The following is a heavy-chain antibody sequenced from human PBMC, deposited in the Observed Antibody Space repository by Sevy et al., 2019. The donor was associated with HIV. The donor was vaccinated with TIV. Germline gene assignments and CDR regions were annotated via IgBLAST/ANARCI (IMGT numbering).Heavy chain of an antibody. CDR2: IRTKANSYAT. CDR3: GGYCPNGVFX. V-gene: IGHV3-73*01. Sequence: GGSLRLSCAASGFNFSGSAMHWVRQASGKGLDWVGRIRTKANSYATAYSVSVKGRFTISRDDSKKTSYLQMNRLRADDTAVYYCGGYCPNGVFXXGQGTLVTVSS. D-gene: IGHD2-8*01. CDR1: GFNFSGSA. J-gene: IGHJ4*02.